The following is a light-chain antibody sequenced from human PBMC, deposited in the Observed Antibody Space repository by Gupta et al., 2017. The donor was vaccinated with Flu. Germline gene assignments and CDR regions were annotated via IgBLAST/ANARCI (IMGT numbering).Light chain of an antibody. CDR3: SSYTSSATPWV. CDR1: SSDIGGYNS. V-gene: IGLV2-14*01. CDR2: AVS. Sequence: ITISCTGTSSDIGGYNSVSWYQQHPGKAPKLMIYAVSNRPSGISNRFSGSKSGNTASLTISGLQAEDEADYYCSSYTSSATPWVFGGGTRLTVL. J-gene: IGLJ3*02.